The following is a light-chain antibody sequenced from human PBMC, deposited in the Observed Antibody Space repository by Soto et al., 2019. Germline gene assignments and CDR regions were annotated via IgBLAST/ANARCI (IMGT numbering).Light chain of an antibody. V-gene: IGKV3-15*01. Sequence: EIVMTQSPATLSVSPGERATLSCRASQSVSSNLAWYQQKPGQAPRLLIYGASTRATGIPARFSGSGSGTEFTLTISSLQSEDFVVYYCQQYNNWSRTFGQGTKLEIK. CDR1: QSVSSN. J-gene: IGKJ2*02. CDR2: GAS. CDR3: QQYNNWSRT.